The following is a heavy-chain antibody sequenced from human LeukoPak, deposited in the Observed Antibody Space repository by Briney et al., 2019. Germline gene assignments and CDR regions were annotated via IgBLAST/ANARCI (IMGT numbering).Heavy chain of an antibody. CDR2: ISSSSSYI. Sequence: GGSLRLSCAASGFTFSSYSMNSVRQAPGKGLEWVSSISSSSSYIYYADSVKGRFTISRDNAKNSLYLQMNSLRAEDTAVYYCARDTPGWGYSSSWYEYYYYYYGMDVWGQGTTVTVSS. V-gene: IGHV3-21*01. D-gene: IGHD6-13*01. CDR3: ARDTPGWGYSSSWYEYYYYYYGMDV. J-gene: IGHJ6*02. CDR1: GFTFSSYS.